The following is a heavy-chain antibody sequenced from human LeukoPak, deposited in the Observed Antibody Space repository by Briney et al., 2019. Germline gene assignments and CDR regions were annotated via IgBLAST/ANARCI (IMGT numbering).Heavy chain of an antibody. V-gene: IGHV4-59*01. CDR1: GGSISSYY. CDR2: IYYSGST. Sequence: SETLSLTCTVSGGSISSYYWSWIRQPPGKGLEWIGYIYYSGSTNYNPSLKSRVTISVDTSKNQFSLKLSSVTAADTAVYYCARVRNSSGYYYNGMDVWGQGTTVTVSS. CDR3: ARVRNSSGYYYNGMDV. D-gene: IGHD3-22*01. J-gene: IGHJ6*02.